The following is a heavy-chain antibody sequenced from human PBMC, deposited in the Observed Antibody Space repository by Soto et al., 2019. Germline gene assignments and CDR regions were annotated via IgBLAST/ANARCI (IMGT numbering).Heavy chain of an antibody. CDR1: GHTFTGYY. D-gene: IGHD6-19*01. CDR2: INPNSGGT. J-gene: IGHJ4*02. CDR3: ARVSSSGWYEFDY. V-gene: IGHV1-2*02. Sequence: ASVKVSCKASGHTFTGYYMHWVRQAPGQGLEWMGWINPNSGGTNYAQKFQGRVTMTRDTSISTAYMELSRLRSDDTAVYYCARVSSSGWYEFDYWGQGTLVTVSS.